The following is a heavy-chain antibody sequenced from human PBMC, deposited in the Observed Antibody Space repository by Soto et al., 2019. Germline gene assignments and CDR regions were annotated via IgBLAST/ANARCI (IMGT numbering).Heavy chain of an antibody. D-gene: IGHD3-3*01. Sequence: ASVTVSCTGSGYTRTELSMHCARQAPRKGLEWMGGFDPEDGETIYAQKFQGRVTMTEDTSTDTAYMELSSLRSEDTAVYYCATEVRSDDFWSGYNNPNHKNYFDYWGQGTLVTVSS. CDR2: FDPEDGET. J-gene: IGHJ4*02. V-gene: IGHV1-24*01. CDR3: ATEVRSDDFWSGYNNPNHKNYFDY. CDR1: GYTRTELS.